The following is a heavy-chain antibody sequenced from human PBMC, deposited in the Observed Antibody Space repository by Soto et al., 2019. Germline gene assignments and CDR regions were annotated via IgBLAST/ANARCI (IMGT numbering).Heavy chain of an antibody. Sequence: QVQLVQSGAEVKKPGSSVKVSCKASGGTFSSYTISWVRQAPGQGLEWMGRIIPILGIANYAQKFQGRVTIPADKSTSTAYMELSSLRSEDTAVYYCARDLSCSGGSCYSNYYYYYMDVWGKGTTVTVSS. J-gene: IGHJ6*03. CDR2: IIPILGIA. V-gene: IGHV1-69*08. CDR3: ARDLSCSGGSCYSNYYYYYMDV. D-gene: IGHD2-15*01. CDR1: GGTFSSYT.